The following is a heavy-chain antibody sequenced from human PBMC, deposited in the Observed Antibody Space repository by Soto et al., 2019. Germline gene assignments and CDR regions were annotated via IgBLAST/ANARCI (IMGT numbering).Heavy chain of an antibody. CDR1: GGSFSGYY. Sequence: SETLSLTCAVYGGSFSGYYWSWIRQPPGKGLEWIGEINHSGSTNYNPSLKSRVTISVDTSKNQFSLKLSSVTAADTAVYYCAREDGSSHFDYWGQGTLVTVSS. V-gene: IGHV4-34*01. J-gene: IGHJ4*02. CDR2: INHSGST. CDR3: AREDGSSHFDY. D-gene: IGHD2-15*01.